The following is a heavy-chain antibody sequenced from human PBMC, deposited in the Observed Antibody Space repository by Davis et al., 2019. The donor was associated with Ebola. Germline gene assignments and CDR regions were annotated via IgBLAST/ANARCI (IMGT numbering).Heavy chain of an antibody. Sequence: GSLRLSCAVYGGSFSGYYWSWIRQPPGKGLEWIGYIDHSGSTNYNPSLKSRVTISVDTSKNQFSLKLSSVTAADTAVYYCARGGAVAGPWGQGTLVTVSS. V-gene: IGHV4-34*01. CDR3: ARGGAVAGP. J-gene: IGHJ5*02. CDR1: GGSFSGYY. D-gene: IGHD6-19*01. CDR2: IDHSGST.